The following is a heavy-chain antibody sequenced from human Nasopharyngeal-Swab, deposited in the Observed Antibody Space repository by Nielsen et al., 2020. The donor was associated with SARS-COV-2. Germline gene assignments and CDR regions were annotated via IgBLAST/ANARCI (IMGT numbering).Heavy chain of an antibody. Sequence: SETLSLTCAVSGGSISSYYWSWIRQPPGKGLEWIGYIYYSGSTNYNPSLKSRVTISVDTSKNQFSLKLSSVTAADTAVYYCARDGDYSGWELTDYWGQGTLVTVSS. D-gene: IGHD1-26*01. CDR3: ARDGDYSGWELTDY. CDR1: GGSISSYY. CDR2: IYYSGST. V-gene: IGHV4-59*12. J-gene: IGHJ4*02.